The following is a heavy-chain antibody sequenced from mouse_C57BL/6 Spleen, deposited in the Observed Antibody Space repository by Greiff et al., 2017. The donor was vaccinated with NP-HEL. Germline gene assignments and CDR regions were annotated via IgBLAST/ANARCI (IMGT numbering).Heavy chain of an antibody. CDR3: ARYDYPWYFGV. J-gene: IGHJ1*03. Sequence: EVMLVESGGGLVKPGGSLKLSCAASGLTFSDYYMYWVRQTPEKRLEWVAYISNGGGSTYYLDTVKGRFTISRDNAKNTLYLHMSRTKYKYTAMYYCARYDYPWYFGVWGTGTTVTVSS. D-gene: IGHD2-13*01. CDR2: ISNGGGST. CDR1: GLTFSDYY. V-gene: IGHV5-12*01.